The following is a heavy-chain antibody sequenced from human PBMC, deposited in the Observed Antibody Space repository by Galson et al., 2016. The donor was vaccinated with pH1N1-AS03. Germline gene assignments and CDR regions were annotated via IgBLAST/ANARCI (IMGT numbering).Heavy chain of an antibody. V-gene: IGHV1-18*01. CDR1: GVTFNKYA. J-gene: IGHJ4*02. CDR2: ISGDNGNT. D-gene: IGHD3-10*01. CDR3: ARDLGGGIIKEAY. Sequence: SVKVSCKGSGVTFNKYAITWMRQAPGQGLEWMGWISGDNGNTNYAQKFQGRVTMTTDTSTSTAYMELRSLRSDDTAVFYCARDLGGGIIKEAYWGQGTLVTVSS.